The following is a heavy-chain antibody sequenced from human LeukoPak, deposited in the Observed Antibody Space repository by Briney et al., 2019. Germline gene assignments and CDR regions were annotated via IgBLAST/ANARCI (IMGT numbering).Heavy chain of an antibody. CDR2: ISYDGSNK. D-gene: IGHD1-26*01. CDR3: ARAWWELPSYYYYGMDV. Sequence: GGSLRLPCAASGFTFSSYAMHWVRQAPGKGLEWVAVISYDGSNKYYADSVKGRFTISRDNSKNTLYLQMNSLRAEDTAVYYCARAWWELPSYYYYGMDVWGQGTTVTVSS. V-gene: IGHV3-30-3*01. CDR1: GFTFSSYA. J-gene: IGHJ6*02.